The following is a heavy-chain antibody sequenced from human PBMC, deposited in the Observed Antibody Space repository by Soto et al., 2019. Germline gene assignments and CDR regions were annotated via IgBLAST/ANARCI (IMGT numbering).Heavy chain of an antibody. D-gene: IGHD2-2*01. J-gene: IGHJ5*02. CDR3: ARDIVVVPDAIGENNWFDP. Sequence: ASVKVSCKASGYTFTGYYMHWVRQAPGQGLEWMGWINPNSGGTNYAQKFQGRVTMTRDTSISTAYMELSRLRSDDTAVYYCARDIVVVPDAIGENNWFDPWGQGTLVTVSS. V-gene: IGHV1-2*02. CDR2: INPNSGGT. CDR1: GYTFTGYY.